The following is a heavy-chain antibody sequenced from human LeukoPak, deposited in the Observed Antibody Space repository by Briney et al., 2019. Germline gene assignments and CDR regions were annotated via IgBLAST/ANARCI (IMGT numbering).Heavy chain of an antibody. CDR1: GFTFSNYG. D-gene: IGHD3-22*01. CDR2: IRYDGSSK. CDR3: VKDWHYSSGYYGFEY. Sequence: GGSLRLSCAASGFTFSNYGMHWVRQAPGKGLEWVAFIRYDGSSKNYADSVKGRFTISRDNSKNTLYQHMNSLRPDDTAMYYCVKDWHYSSGYYGFEYWGQGTLVTVSS. J-gene: IGHJ4*02. V-gene: IGHV3-30*02.